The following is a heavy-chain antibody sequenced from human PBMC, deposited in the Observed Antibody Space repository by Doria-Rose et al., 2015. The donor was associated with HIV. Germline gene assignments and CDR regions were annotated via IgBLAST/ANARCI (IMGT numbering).Heavy chain of an antibody. D-gene: IGHD6-13*01. Sequence: QITLKESGPVLVKPTETLTLTCTVSGASLSSPGMGVSWIRQPPGKALEWLANIYTDDERSYNTSRKSRHTISRGTSNSQFVHTMTDMDPVDTATHYCARIKRSRWYHKYYVDFWGQGTLVIVSA. J-gene: IGHJ4*02. CDR3: ARIKRSRWYHKYYVDF. V-gene: IGHV2-26*01. CDR2: IYTDDER. CDR1: GASLSSPGMG.